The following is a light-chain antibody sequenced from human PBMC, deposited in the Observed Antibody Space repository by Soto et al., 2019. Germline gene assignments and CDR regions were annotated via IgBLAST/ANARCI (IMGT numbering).Light chain of an antibody. CDR2: GAS. J-gene: IGKJ5*01. V-gene: IGKV3D-20*02. CDR3: QQRSKWPPEVT. CDR1: KSVSNNY. Sequence: EIVLTQSPGPLSLSPGERATLSCRASKSVSNNYLAWYQQKPGQAPRLLIYGASNRATGIPDRFSGSGSWTDFTRTISSLEPEEFAVYYCQQRSKWPPEVTLGQGTRLEIK.